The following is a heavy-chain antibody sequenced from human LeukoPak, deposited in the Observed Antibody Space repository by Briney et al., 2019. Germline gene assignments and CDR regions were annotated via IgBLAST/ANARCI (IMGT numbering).Heavy chain of an antibody. V-gene: IGHV4-31*03. CDR2: IYYSGST. CDR1: GGSISSGGYY. CDR3: ARVPRPGYYDSSGYKDY. D-gene: IGHD3-22*01. J-gene: IGHJ4*02. Sequence: KASETLSLTCTVSGGSISSGGYYWSWIRQHPGKGLEWIGYIYYSGSTNYNPSLKSRVTISVDTSKNQFSLKLSSVTAADTAVYYCARVPRPGYYDSSGYKDYWGQGTLVTVSS.